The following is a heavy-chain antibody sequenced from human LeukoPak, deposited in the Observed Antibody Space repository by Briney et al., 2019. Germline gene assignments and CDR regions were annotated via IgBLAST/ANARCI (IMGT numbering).Heavy chain of an antibody. J-gene: IGHJ4*02. V-gene: IGHV3-30*04. CDR3: AKGGTYYDILTGYYTTYYFDY. CDR1: GFTFSSYA. Sequence: GRSLRLSCAASGFTFSSYAMHWVRQAPGKGLEWVAVISYDGSNKYYADSVKGRFTISRDNSKNTLYLQMNSLRAEDTAVYYCAKGGTYYDILTGYYTTYYFDYWGQGTLVTVSS. D-gene: IGHD3-9*01. CDR2: ISYDGSNK.